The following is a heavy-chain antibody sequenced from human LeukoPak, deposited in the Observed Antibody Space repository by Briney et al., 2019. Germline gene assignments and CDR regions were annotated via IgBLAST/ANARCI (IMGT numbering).Heavy chain of an antibody. CDR3: ARGPHCSSTSCYSEYFHH. V-gene: IGHV4-31*03. CDR2: ISYSGSP. J-gene: IGHJ1*01. Sequence: SETLSLICTVSGASISSGGYYWSWIRQHPGKGLEWIGYISYSGSPYYNPSLKSRVTITVDTSRHQFSLKLSTVTAADTAVYYCARGPHCSSTSCYSEYFHHWGQGTLVTFSS. D-gene: IGHD2-2*01. CDR1: GASISSGGYY.